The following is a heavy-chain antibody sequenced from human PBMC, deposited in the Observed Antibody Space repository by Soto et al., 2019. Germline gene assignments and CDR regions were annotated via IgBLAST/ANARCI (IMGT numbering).Heavy chain of an antibody. D-gene: IGHD1-20*01. V-gene: IGHV3-23*01. J-gene: IGHJ4*02. CDR1: GFTLRNYD. Sequence: GGSLRLSCEASGFTLRNYDMTWVRQAPGKGLEWVSLISANDVGTYYAESVKTRFTISTDQSRNTVYLQMDSLRADDTAIYYCAKAKNDYNWDNRPPFDYWGQGTLV. CDR2: ISANDVGT. CDR3: AKAKNDYNWDNRPPFDY.